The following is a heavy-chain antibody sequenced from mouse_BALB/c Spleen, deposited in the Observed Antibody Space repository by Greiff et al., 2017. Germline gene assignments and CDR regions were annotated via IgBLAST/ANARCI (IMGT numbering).Heavy chain of an antibody. CDR2: ILPGNGST. Sequence: QVQLQQSGAELMKPGASVKISCKATGYTFSSYWIEWVKQRPGHGLEWIGEILPGNGSTNYNEKFKGKATFTADTSSNTAYMQLSSLTSEDSAVYYCARAYGSSYVTFDYWGQGTTLTVSS. D-gene: IGHD1-1*01. V-gene: IGHV1-9*01. CDR3: ARAYGSSYVTFDY. CDR1: GYTFSSYW. J-gene: IGHJ2*01.